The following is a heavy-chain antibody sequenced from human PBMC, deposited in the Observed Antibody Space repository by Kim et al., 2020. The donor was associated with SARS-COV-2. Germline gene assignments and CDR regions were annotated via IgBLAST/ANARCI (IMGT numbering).Heavy chain of an antibody. V-gene: IGHV3-53*01. CDR1: GFIVSTEY. CDR3: ARVTSDSSGWYHFDY. J-gene: IGHJ4*02. D-gene: IGHD6-19*01. Sequence: GGSLRLSCTASGFIVSTEYMGWVRQAPGKGLEWVSLIYSGGNTAYADSVKGRFTISRDTSKNTLLLQMNSLRAEDTAVYYCARVTSDSSGWYHFDYWGQG. CDR2: IYSGGNT.